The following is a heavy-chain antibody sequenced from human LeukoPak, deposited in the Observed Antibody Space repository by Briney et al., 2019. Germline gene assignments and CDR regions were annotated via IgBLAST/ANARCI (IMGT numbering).Heavy chain of an antibody. J-gene: IGHJ4*02. Sequence: ASVKASCKASGYTFTGYYMHWVRQAPGQGLEWMGWINPNSGGTNYAQKFQGRVTMTRDTFISTAYMELSRLRSDDTAVYYCARDYYCGGDCYAFDYWGQGTLVTVSS. CDR1: GYTFTGYY. V-gene: IGHV1-2*02. CDR3: ARDYYCGGDCYAFDY. CDR2: INPNSGGT. D-gene: IGHD2-21*02.